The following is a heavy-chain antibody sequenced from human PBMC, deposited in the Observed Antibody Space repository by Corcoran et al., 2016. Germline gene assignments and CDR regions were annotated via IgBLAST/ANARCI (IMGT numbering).Heavy chain of an antibody. CDR2: IKQDGSEK. CDR3: ARDFAADTLGH. D-gene: IGHD6-25*01. Sequence: EVQLVESGGGLVQPGGSLRRSCAASGFTFSSYWMSWVRKAPGKGLEWVANIKQDGSEKYYVDSVKGRFTISRDNAKNSLFLQMNTLRVEDTAVYYCARDFAADTLGHWGQGTLVTVSS. J-gene: IGHJ4*02. CDR1: GFTFSSYW. V-gene: IGHV3-7*01.